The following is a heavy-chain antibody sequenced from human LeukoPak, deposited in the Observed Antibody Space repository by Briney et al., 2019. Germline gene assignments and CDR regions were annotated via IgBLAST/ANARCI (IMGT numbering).Heavy chain of an antibody. CDR2: INPNSGGT. V-gene: IGHV1-2*02. CDR3: ARAMRASFNWFDP. CDR1: GYTFTSYD. Sequence: ASVKVSCKASGYTFTSYDINWVRQAPGQGLEWMGWINPNSGGTNYAQKFQGRVTMTRDTSISTAYMELSRLRSDDTAVYYCARAMRASFNWFDPWGQGTLVTVSS. J-gene: IGHJ5*02. D-gene: IGHD5-12*01.